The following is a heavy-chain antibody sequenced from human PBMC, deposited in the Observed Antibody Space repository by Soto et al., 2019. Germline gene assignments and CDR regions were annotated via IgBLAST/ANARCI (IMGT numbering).Heavy chain of an antibody. CDR2: IYYSGST. Sequence: QVQLQESGPGLVKPSQTLSLTCNVSGGSISSGAYYWNWIRQHPGKGLEWIGYIYYSGSTYYNPSLKSRVTISLDTSKNQFSLKLTSVTAADTAVYYCARYDFSNSVWFDPWGQGTLVTVSS. CDR3: ARYDFSNSVWFDP. J-gene: IGHJ5*02. CDR1: GGSISSGAYY. D-gene: IGHD3-3*01. V-gene: IGHV4-31*03.